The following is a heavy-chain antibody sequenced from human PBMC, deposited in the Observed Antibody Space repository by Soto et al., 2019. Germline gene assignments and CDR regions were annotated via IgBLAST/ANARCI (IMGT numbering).Heavy chain of an antibody. V-gene: IGHV4-34*01. Sequence: SETLSLTCAVYGGSFSGYYWSWIRQPPGKGLEWIGEINHSGSTDYNPSLKSRVTISVDTSKNQFSLKLSSVTAADTAVYYCARGAGWLRCFDYWGQGTLVTVSS. CDR3: ARGAGWLRCFDY. D-gene: IGHD6-19*01. CDR2: INHSGST. J-gene: IGHJ4*02. CDR1: GGSFSGYY.